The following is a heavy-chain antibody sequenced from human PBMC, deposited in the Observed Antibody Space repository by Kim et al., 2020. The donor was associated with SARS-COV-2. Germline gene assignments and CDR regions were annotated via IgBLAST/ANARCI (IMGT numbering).Heavy chain of an antibody. V-gene: IGHV4-39*01. CDR3: ARMTYYYMDV. D-gene: IGHD2-21*02. J-gene: IGHJ6*03. CDR2: IHYARST. CDR1: GYSINIRSYF. Sequence: SETLSLICTVSGYSINIRSYFWGWIRQPPGKGLEWIGHIHYARSTYYNPSLQSRVTISGDTSKNQFSLRLKYVSSADTGVYFCARMTYYYMDVWGRGTTV.